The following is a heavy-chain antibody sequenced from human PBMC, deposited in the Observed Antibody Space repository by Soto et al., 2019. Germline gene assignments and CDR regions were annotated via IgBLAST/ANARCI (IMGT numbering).Heavy chain of an antibody. D-gene: IGHD3-10*01. Sequence: EVQLVESGGGLVQPGGSLRLSCAASGFTFSSSYMHWVRQAPGKGLQYVSAISPSGASTFYTDSVKGRFTISRDNSKNMLYLQMGSLRTEEMAVYYCARGYYYGSGLYYFEYWGQGTLVTVSS. CDR3: ARGYYYGSGLYYFEY. CDR2: ISPSGAST. V-gene: IGHV3-64*07. J-gene: IGHJ4*02. CDR1: GFTFSSSY.